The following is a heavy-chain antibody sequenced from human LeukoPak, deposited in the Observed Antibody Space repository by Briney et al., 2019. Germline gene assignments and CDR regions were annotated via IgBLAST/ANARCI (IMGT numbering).Heavy chain of an antibody. Sequence: SETLSLTCTISGGSISSYYWSWIRQPPGKGLEWIGNIYYSGSTNYNPSLKSRATISVDTSKNQSSLRLSSVTAADTAVYYCARLGSGSYSIDYWGQGTLVTVSS. J-gene: IGHJ4*02. CDR1: GGSISSYY. D-gene: IGHD1-26*01. CDR3: ARLGSGSYSIDY. CDR2: IYYSGST. V-gene: IGHV4-59*01.